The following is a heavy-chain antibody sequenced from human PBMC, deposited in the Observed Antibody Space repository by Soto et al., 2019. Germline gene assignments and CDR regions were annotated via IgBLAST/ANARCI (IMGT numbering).Heavy chain of an antibody. CDR3: ARDMEDFWSGGAPADDY. CDR2: VYSGSAT. V-gene: IGHV3-53*01. Sequence: GGSLRLSCAASGFIVSDNYMNWVRQAPGKGLEWLSVVYSGSATYYADSVKGRFTISRDNSENTVFLQMNSLRVEDTAVYYCARDMEDFWSGGAPADDYWGQGTLVTVSS. D-gene: IGHD3-3*01. CDR1: GFIVSDNY. J-gene: IGHJ4*02.